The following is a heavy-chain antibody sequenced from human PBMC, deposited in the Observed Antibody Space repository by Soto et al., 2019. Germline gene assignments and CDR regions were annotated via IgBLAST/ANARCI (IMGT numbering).Heavy chain of an antibody. V-gene: IGHV3-23*01. CDR3: AKDRDYYDSSGYFFDY. Sequence: PGGSLRLSCAASGFTFSSYAMSWVRQAPGKGLEWVSAISGSGGSTYYADSVKGRFTISRDNSKNTLYLQMNSLRAEDTAVYYCAKDRDYYDSSGYFFDYWGQGTLVTVSS. D-gene: IGHD3-22*01. J-gene: IGHJ4*02. CDR1: GFTFSSYA. CDR2: ISGSGGST.